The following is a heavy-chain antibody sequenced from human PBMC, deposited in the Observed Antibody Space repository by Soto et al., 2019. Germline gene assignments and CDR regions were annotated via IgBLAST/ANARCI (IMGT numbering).Heavy chain of an antibody. J-gene: IGHJ5*02. CDR2: IIPIFGTA. CDR3: ARDGSSWYSNWFDP. D-gene: IGHD6-13*01. V-gene: IGHV1-69*13. CDR1: GGTFSSYA. Sequence: SVKVSCKXSGGTFSSYAISWVRQAPGQGLEWMGGIIPIFGTANYAQKFQGRVTITADESTSTAYMELSSLRSEDTAVYYCARDGSSWYSNWFDPWGQGTLVTVSS.